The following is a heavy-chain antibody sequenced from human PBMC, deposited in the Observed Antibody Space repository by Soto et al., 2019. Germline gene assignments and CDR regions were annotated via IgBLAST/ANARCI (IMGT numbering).Heavy chain of an antibody. CDR2: ISSNGGST. CDR1: GFTFSSYA. J-gene: IGHJ3*02. D-gene: IGHD3-3*01. CDR3: ARATGYYDFWSGPSGAFDI. V-gene: IGHV3-64*01. Sequence: HPGGSLRLSCAASGFTFSSYAMHWVRQAPGKGLEYVSAISSNGGSTYYANSVKGRFTISRDNSKNTLYLQMGSLRAEDMAVYYCARATGYYDFWSGPSGAFDIWGQGTMVTVSS.